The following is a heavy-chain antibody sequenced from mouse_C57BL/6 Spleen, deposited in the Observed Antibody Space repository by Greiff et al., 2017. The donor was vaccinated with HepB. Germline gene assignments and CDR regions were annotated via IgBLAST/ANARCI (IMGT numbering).Heavy chain of an antibody. D-gene: IGHD1-1*01. V-gene: IGHV1-64*01. Sequence: QVQLQQPGAELVKPGASVKLSCKASGYTLTSYWMHWVKQRPGQGLEWIGMIHPNSGSTNYNEKFKSKATLTVDKSASTAYMQRSSLASEDSAVYDCADYCDSSFDYWGQGTLVTVSA. CDR3: ADYCDSSFDY. CDR1: GYTLTSYW. CDR2: IHPNSGST. J-gene: IGHJ3*01.